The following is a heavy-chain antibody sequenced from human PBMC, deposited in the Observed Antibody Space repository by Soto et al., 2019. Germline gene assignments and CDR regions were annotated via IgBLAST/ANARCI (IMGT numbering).Heavy chain of an antibody. V-gene: IGHV3-7*03. J-gene: IGHJ6*02. D-gene: IGHD2-21*02. Sequence: GGSLRLSCEVSGFTFSMYSMSWVRQSPGKGLEWVAKIPQDGVDGHYADSVKGRFIISRDNDKNSLHLQLNNLRAEDTAVYYCARDHLILPAHDFFYGSDVCGRGATVTLSS. CDR2: IPQDGVDG. CDR3: ARDHLILPAHDFFYGSDV. CDR1: GFTFSMYS.